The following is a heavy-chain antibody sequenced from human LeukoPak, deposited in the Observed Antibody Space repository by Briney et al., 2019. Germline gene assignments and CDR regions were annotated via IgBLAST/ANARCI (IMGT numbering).Heavy chain of an antibody. V-gene: IGHV1-8*01. CDR3: ARGGSSSHYWYFDL. Sequence: ASVKVSCKASGYTFTSYDINWVRQATGQGLEWMGWMNPNSGNTGYAQKFQGSVTMTRNTSISTAYMELSSLRSEDTAVYYCARGGSSSHYWYFDLWGRGTLVTVSS. CDR1: GYTFTSYD. D-gene: IGHD6-6*01. J-gene: IGHJ2*01. CDR2: MNPNSGNT.